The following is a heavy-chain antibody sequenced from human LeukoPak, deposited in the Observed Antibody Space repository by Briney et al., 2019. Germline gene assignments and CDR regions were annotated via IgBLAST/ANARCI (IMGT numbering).Heavy chain of an antibody. V-gene: IGHV4-34*01. CDR3: ARRVSYGDGRPFDY. CDR1: GGSISSYY. D-gene: IGHD4-17*01. Sequence: SETLSLTCTVSGGSISSYYWSWIRQPPGKGLEWIGEINHSGSTNYNPSLKSRVTISVDTSKNQFSLKLSSVTAADTAVYYCARRVSYGDGRPFDYWGQGTLVTVSS. J-gene: IGHJ4*02. CDR2: INHSGST.